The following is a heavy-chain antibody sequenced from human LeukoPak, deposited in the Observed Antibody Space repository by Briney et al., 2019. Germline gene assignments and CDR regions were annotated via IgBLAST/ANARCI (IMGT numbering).Heavy chain of an antibody. CDR2: ISYDGSNK. J-gene: IGHJ4*02. V-gene: IGHV3-30*01. CDR3: ARDYCSSTSCYTRGPGY. CDR1: GFTFSTYA. Sequence: GGSLRLSCAASGFTFSTYAMSWVRQAPGKGLEWVAVISYDGSNKYYADSVKGRFTISRDNSKNTLYLQMNSLRAEDTAVYYCARDYCSSTSCYTRGPGYWGQGTLVTVSS. D-gene: IGHD2-2*02.